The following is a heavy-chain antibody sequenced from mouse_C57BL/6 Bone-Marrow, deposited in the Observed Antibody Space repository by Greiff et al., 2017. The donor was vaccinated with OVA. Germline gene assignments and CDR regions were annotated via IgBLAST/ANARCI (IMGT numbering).Heavy chain of an antibody. V-gene: IGHV2-2*01. CDR2: IWSGGST. J-gene: IGHJ4*01. CDR3: ARRDGNYDYAMDY. D-gene: IGHD2-1*01. CDR1: GFSLTSYG. Sequence: VKLQESGPGLVQPSQSLSITCTVSGFSLTSYGVHWVRQSPGKGLEWLGVIWSGGSTDYNAAFISRLSISKDNSKSQVFFKMNSLQADATAIYFCARRDGNYDYAMDYWGQGTSVTVSS.